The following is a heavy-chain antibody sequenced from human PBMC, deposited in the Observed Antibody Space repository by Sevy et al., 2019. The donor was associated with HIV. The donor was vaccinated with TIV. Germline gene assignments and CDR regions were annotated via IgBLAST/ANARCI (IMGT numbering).Heavy chain of an antibody. Sequence: ASVKVSCKASGYTFNSFYIHWVRQAPGQGLEWMGWINHYSGGTHYAQKFQGRVTLTRDTSISVAYMDLTSLRSNDTAVYYCVRDRFYGGDSVTFAGDFWGQGPLVTVSS. CDR2: INHYSGGT. CDR3: VRDRFYGGDSVTFAGDF. V-gene: IGHV1-2*02. D-gene: IGHD2-21*02. CDR1: GYTFNSFY. J-gene: IGHJ4*02.